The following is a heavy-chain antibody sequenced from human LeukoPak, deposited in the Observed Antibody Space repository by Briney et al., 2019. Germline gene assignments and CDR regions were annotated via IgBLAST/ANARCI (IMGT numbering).Heavy chain of an antibody. CDR1: GFTFNNYA. Sequence: GGSLRLSSAASGFTFNNYAMNWVRRAPGKGLEWVAAVTGPADTTYYADSVKGLFTISRDSFKDTVYLQMNRLGAEDTALYYCAKGAAIDNWGQGTLVTVSS. J-gene: IGHJ4*02. CDR3: AKGAAIDN. V-gene: IGHV3-23*01. CDR2: VTGPADTT. D-gene: IGHD3-22*01.